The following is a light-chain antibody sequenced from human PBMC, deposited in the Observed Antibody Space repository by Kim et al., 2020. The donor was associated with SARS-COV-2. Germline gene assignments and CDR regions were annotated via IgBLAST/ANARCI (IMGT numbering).Light chain of an antibody. CDR2: EDE. CDR3: HTYDADSRWV. Sequence: KTVTISCTGSSGRMASNYVQWYQQRPGSAPITLIYEDEQRPSGVPDRFSGSIDRSSNPASLTISGLKTEDEADYYCHTYDADSRWVFGGGTQLTVL. V-gene: IGLV6-57*02. CDR1: SGRMASNY. J-gene: IGLJ3*02.